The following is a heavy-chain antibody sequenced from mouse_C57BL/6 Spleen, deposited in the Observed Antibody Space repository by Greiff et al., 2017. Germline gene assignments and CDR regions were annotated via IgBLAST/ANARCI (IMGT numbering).Heavy chain of an antibody. J-gene: IGHJ2*01. CDR2: INPSSGYT. D-gene: IGHD3-2*02. CDR3: ARDSSGPFDY. CDR1: GYTFTSYW. Sequence: VKLVESGAELAKPGASVKLSCKASGYTFTSYWMHWVKQRPGQGLEWIGYINPSSGYTKYNQKFKSKATLTVDKPSRTAYMQLSSLTSEDSAVYYCARDSSGPFDYWGQGTTLTVSS. V-gene: IGHV1-7*01.